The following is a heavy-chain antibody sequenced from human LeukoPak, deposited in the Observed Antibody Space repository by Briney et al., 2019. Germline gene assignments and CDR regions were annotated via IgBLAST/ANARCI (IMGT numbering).Heavy chain of an antibody. Sequence: PGGSLRLSCAASGFTFSDYYMHWVRQAPGEGLVWVARMSSDASSTDYADSVKGRFTISRDYAKNALYLQMDSLRVEDTAMYYCAKDHSPGWFDPWGQGTLVTVSS. J-gene: IGHJ5*02. CDR1: GFTFSDYY. CDR2: MSSDASST. CDR3: AKDHSPGWFDP. D-gene: IGHD5-18*01. V-gene: IGHV3-74*01.